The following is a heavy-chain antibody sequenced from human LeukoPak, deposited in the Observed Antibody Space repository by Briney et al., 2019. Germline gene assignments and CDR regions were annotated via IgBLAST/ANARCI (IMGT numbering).Heavy chain of an antibody. V-gene: IGHV1-3*01. CDR2: INAGNGNT. CDR1: GYTFTSYA. D-gene: IGHD4-17*01. J-gene: IGHJ4*02. CDR3: ARDPSDLHDYGDPYYFDY. Sequence: PWASVKVSCKASGYTFTSYAMHWVRQAPGQRLEWMGWINAGNGNTKYSQKFQGRVTITRDTSASTAYMELSSLRSEDTAVYYCARDPSDLHDYGDPYYFDYWGQGTLVTVSS.